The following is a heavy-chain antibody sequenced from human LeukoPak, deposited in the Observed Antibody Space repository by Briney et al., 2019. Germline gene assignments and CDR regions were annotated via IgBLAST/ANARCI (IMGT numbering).Heavy chain of an antibody. Sequence: SETLSLTCTVSGGSISSYYWSWIRQPPGKGLEWIGYIYYSGSTNYNPSLKSRVTISVDTSKNQFSLKLSSVTAADTAVYYCARVAWDPYYYDSSGYPYYYGMDVWGQGTTVTASS. V-gene: IGHV4-59*01. J-gene: IGHJ6*02. D-gene: IGHD3-22*01. CDR1: GGSISSYY. CDR2: IYYSGST. CDR3: ARVAWDPYYYDSSGYPYYYGMDV.